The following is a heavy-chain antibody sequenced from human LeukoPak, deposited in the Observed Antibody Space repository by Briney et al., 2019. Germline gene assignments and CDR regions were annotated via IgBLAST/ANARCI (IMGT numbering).Heavy chain of an antibody. Sequence: GGSLRLSCAASGFTFSSYSMNWVRQAPGKGLEWVSSISSSSSYIYYADSVKGRFTISRDNAKNSLYLQMNSLRAEDTAVYYCARVLRYFDGAPMYYFDYWGQGTLVTVSS. CDR1: GFTFSSYS. D-gene: IGHD3-9*01. CDR2: ISSSSSYI. CDR3: ARVLRYFDGAPMYYFDY. J-gene: IGHJ4*02. V-gene: IGHV3-21*01.